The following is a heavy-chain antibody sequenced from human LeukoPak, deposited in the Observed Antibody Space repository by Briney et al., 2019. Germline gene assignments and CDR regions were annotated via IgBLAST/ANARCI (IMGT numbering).Heavy chain of an antibody. J-gene: IGHJ4*02. CDR3: ARANFLYCSSSTCLFDY. D-gene: IGHD2-2*01. CDR1: GYTFTDYY. Sequence: ASVKVSCKASGYTFTDYYMHWVRQAPRQGLEWMGWINPNDGDTNYAQKFQGRVTMTRDTSISTAHVEVSRLRSDDTAVYYCARANFLYCSSSTCLFDYWGQGTLVTVSS. CDR2: INPNDGDT. V-gene: IGHV1-2*02.